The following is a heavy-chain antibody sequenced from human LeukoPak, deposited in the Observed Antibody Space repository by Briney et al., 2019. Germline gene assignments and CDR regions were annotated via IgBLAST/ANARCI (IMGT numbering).Heavy chain of an antibody. J-gene: IGHJ4*02. Sequence: GRSLRLSCAASGFTFSSYGMHWVRQAPGKGLEWVAVISYDGSNKYYADSVKGRFTISRDNSKNTLYLQMNSLRAEDTAVYYCAKDEGYSSSWTHLDYWGQGTLVTVSS. D-gene: IGHD6-13*01. CDR2: ISYDGSNK. CDR1: GFTFSSYG. V-gene: IGHV3-30*18. CDR3: AKDEGYSSSWTHLDY.